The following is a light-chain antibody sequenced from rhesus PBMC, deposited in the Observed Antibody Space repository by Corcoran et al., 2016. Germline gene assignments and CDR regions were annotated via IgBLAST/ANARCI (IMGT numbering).Light chain of an antibody. CDR1: QAIENY. CDR3: QQHHSFPRT. V-gene: IGKV1S16*01. CDR2: FVS. Sequence: DIQMTQSPSSLSASLGDTVTITCRASQAIENYLGWYQEKPGKAPKPLMYFVSNLETGVPGRFRGSGYGTECTLTISSLQPDAFATYYCQQHHSFPRTFGQGTKLEIK. J-gene: IGKJ1*01.